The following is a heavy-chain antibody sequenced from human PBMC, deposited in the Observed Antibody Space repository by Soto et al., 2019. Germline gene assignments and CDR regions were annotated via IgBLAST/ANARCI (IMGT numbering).Heavy chain of an antibody. V-gene: IGHV3-7*03. CDR2: IKQDGSEK. Sequence: PGGSLRLSCAASGFTFSSYWMSWVRQAPGKGLEWVANIKQDGSEKYYVDSVKGRFTISRDNAKNSLYLQMNSLRAEDTAVYYCARVPLSNYYYGMDVWGQGTTVTVS. CDR1: GFTFSSYW. CDR3: ARVPLSNYYYGMDV. J-gene: IGHJ6*01.